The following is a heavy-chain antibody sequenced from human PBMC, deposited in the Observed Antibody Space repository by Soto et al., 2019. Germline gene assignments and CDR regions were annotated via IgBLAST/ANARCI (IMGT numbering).Heavy chain of an antibody. CDR1: GGSVSSGSYY. D-gene: IGHD3-10*01. J-gene: IGHJ5*02. CDR3: AREATMVRGVIGNWFDH. CDR2: IYYSGST. Sequence: SETLSLTCTVSGGSVSSGSYYWSWIRQPPGKGLEWIGYIYYSGSTNYNPSLKSRVTISVDTSKNQFSLKLSSVTAADTAVYYCAREATMVRGVIGNWFDHWGQGTLVTVYS. V-gene: IGHV4-61*01.